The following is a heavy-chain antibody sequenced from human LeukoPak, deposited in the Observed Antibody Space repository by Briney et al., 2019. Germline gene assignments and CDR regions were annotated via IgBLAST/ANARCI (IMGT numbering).Heavy chain of an antibody. Sequence: PSETLSLTCTVSGGSISSYYWSWIRQPAGKGLEWIGRIYTSRSTNYNPSLKSRVTMSVDTSKNQFSLKLSSVTAADTAVYYCARDGWYGDYIYAFDIWGQGTMVTVSS. CDR2: IYTSRST. V-gene: IGHV4-4*07. D-gene: IGHD4-17*01. CDR1: GGSISSYY. J-gene: IGHJ3*02. CDR3: ARDGWYGDYIYAFDI.